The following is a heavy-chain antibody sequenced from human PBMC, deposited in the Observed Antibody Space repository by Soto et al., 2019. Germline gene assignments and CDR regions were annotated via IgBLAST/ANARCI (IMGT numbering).Heavy chain of an antibody. Sequence: GESLKISCKGSGYNFAGYWIAWVRQMPGKGLELMGIIYPSDSDTRYRPSFQGRVTISADKSISSAYLQWSSLRASDTAMYYCARGGVSTRTFDYWGQGTPVTVSS. D-gene: IGHD3-3*01. CDR1: GYNFAGYW. V-gene: IGHV5-51*01. CDR3: ARGGVSTRTFDY. J-gene: IGHJ4*02. CDR2: IYPSDSDT.